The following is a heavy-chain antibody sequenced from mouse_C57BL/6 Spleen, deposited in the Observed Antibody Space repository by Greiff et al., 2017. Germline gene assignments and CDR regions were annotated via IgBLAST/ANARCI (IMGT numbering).Heavy chain of an antibody. Sequence: VQLQQPGAELVMPGASVKLSCKASGYTFTSYWMHWVKQRPGQGLEWIGEIDPSDSYTNYNQKFKSKSTLTVDKSSSTAYMQLSSLTSEDSAVEYCARKGGYYGSSYGYFDGWGTGTTVTVSS. CDR3: ARKGGYYGSSYGYFDG. J-gene: IGHJ1*03. CDR2: IDPSDSYT. CDR1: GYTFTSYW. V-gene: IGHV1-69*01. D-gene: IGHD1-1*01.